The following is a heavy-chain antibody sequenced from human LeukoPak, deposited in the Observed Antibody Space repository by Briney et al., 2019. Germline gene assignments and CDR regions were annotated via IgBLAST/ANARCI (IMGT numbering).Heavy chain of an antibody. V-gene: IGHV3-23*01. CDR3: ANGANWNYVLEY. J-gene: IGHJ4*02. D-gene: IGHD1-7*01. CDR2: IISGGST. Sequence: GGSLRLSCVASGFTFSSYAMNWVRQAPGKGLEWVASIISGGSTYYADSVKGRFTISRDNSKNTLYLQMNSLRAEDTAVYYCANGANWNYVLEYWGQGTLVTVSS. CDR1: GFTFSSYA.